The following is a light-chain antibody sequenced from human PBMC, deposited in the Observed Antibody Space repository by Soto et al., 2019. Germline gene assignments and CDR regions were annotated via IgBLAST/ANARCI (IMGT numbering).Light chain of an antibody. CDR3: QQYGRSPPT. CDR2: GAS. CDR1: QSVSSSY. V-gene: IGKV3-20*01. Sequence: IVLTPSPSTLSLSPGERATLSCRASQSVSSSYLAWYQQKPGQAPRLLIYGASSRATGIPDTFSGSGSGADFTLTISRLEPEDFAVYYCQQYGRSPPTFGQGTKVDIK. J-gene: IGKJ1*01.